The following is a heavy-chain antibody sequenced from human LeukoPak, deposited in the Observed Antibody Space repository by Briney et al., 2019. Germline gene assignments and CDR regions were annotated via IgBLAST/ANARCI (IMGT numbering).Heavy chain of an antibody. D-gene: IGHD4-11*01. V-gene: IGHV4-61*02. CDR3: ARGLITVDGMDV. CDR1: GGSISSGSYY. Sequence: SQTLSLTCTVSGGSISSGSYYWSWIRQPAGKGLEWIGRIYTSGSTNCNPSLKSRVTISVDTSKNQFSLKLSSVTAADTAVYYCARGLITVDGMDVWGQGTTVTVSS. J-gene: IGHJ6*02. CDR2: IYTSGST.